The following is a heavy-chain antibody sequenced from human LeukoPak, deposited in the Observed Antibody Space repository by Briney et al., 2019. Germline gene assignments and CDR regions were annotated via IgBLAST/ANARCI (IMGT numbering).Heavy chain of an antibody. CDR2: ISGSGGST. V-gene: IGHV3-23*01. CDR1: GFTFSSYA. J-gene: IGHJ4*02. D-gene: IGHD5-18*01. CDR3: AKSPGRIQLWLHFYY. Sequence: QDGGSLRLSCAASGFTFSSYAMSWVRQAPGKGLEWVSAISGSGGSTYYADSVKGRFTISRDNSKNTLYLQMNSLRAEDTAVYYCAKSPGRIQLWLHFYYWGQGTLVTVSS.